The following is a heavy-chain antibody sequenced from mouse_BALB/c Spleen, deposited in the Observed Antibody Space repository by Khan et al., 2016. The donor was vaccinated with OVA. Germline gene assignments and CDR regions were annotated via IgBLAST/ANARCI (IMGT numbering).Heavy chain of an antibody. J-gene: IGHJ4*01. CDR3: ARDGYEFYAMDY. CDR2: IDPANGNT. CDR1: GFNIKDTY. V-gene: IGHV14-3*02. Sequence: MQLEESGAELVKPGASVKLSCTASGFNIKDTYMHWVKQRPEQGLEWIGRIDPANGNTKYDPKFQGKATITADTSSNTAYLQLSSLTSEDTAVYYCARDGYEFYAMDYWGQGTSVTVSS. D-gene: IGHD2-2*01.